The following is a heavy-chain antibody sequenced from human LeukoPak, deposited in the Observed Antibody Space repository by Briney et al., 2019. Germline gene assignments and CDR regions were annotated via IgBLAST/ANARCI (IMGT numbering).Heavy chain of an antibody. CDR3: ASRKLGNDY. Sequence: SETLSLTCTISGGSVSGYYWSWIRQSPGKGLEWIGYIYHTGSTSYSPSLKSRVTISADTSQNQFSLKLSSVTAADTAVYYCASRKLGNDYWGQGTLVTVSS. CDR1: GGSVSGYY. J-gene: IGHJ4*02. D-gene: IGHD7-27*01. CDR2: IYHTGST. V-gene: IGHV4-59*02.